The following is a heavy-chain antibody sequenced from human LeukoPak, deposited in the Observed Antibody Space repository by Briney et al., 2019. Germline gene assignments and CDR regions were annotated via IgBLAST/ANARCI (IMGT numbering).Heavy chain of an antibody. Sequence: GGSLRLSCAASGFTFSSYWMSWVRQAPGKGLEWVANIKQDGSEKYYVDSVKGRFTISRDNAKNSLYLQMNSLRAEDTAVYYCARESPYGGNSYDHWGQGTLVTVSS. V-gene: IGHV3-7*01. D-gene: IGHD4-23*01. J-gene: IGHJ4*02. CDR1: GFTFSSYW. CDR2: IKQDGSEK. CDR3: ARESPYGGNSYDH.